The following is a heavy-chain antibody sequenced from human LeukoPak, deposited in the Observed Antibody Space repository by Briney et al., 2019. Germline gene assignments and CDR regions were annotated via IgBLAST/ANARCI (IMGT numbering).Heavy chain of an antibody. Sequence: PGESLKISCKGSGYSFTNYWIGWVRQMPGKGLEWMGIIYPGDSDTTYSPSFQGQVTISADKSISTAYLQWSSLKASDTAMYYCARLIVLTGYYLHAFDIWGQGTMVTVSS. J-gene: IGHJ3*02. CDR1: GYSFTNYW. V-gene: IGHV5-51*01. CDR3: ARLIVLTGYYLHAFDI. D-gene: IGHD3-9*01. CDR2: IYPGDSDT.